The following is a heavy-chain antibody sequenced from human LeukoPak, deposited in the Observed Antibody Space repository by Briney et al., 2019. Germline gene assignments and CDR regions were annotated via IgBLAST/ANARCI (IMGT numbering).Heavy chain of an antibody. J-gene: IGHJ2*01. V-gene: IGHV3-30*12. CDR2: VSYDGSNK. D-gene: IGHD3-16*01. CDR1: GFIFSSFG. Sequence: GGSLRLSCAASGFIFSSFGMHWVRQAPGRGLEWVAIVSYDGSNKYYADSVKGRFTISRDNSKDTLYLQMNSLRAEDTAVYYWARVTLWYFDLWGRGTLVTVSS. CDR3: ARVTLWYFDL.